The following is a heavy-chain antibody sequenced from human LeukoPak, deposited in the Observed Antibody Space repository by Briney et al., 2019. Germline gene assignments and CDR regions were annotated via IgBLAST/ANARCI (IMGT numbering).Heavy chain of an antibody. D-gene: IGHD4-11*01. V-gene: IGHV1-69*04. Sequence: SVKVSCKASGGTSSSYAISWVRQAPGQGLEWMGRIIPILGIANYAQKFQGRVTITADKSTSTAYMELSSLRSEDTAVYYCATRTTVTPKAYFDYWGQGTLVTVSS. CDR3: ATRTTVTPKAYFDY. J-gene: IGHJ4*02. CDR1: GGTSSSYA. CDR2: IIPILGIA.